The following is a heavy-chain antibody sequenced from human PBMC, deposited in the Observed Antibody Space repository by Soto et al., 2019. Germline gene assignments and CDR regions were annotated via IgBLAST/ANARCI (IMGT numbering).Heavy chain of an antibody. CDR3: TLVVVVAASDYYYGMDV. V-gene: IGHV1-69*13. CDR1: GGTFSSYA. D-gene: IGHD2-15*01. CDR2: IIPIFGTA. J-gene: IGHJ6*02. Sequence: GASVKVSCKASGGTFSSYAISWVRQAPGQGLEWMGGIIPIFGTANYAQKFQGRVTITADESTSTAYMELGSLRSEDTAVYYCTLVVVVAASDYYYGMDVWGQGTTVTAP.